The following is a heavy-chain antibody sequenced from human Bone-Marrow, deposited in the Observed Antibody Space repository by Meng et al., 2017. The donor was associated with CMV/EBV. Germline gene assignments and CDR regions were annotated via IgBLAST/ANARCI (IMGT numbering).Heavy chain of an antibody. V-gene: IGHV3-21*01. CDR1: GFTFSTSS. D-gene: IGHD3-10*01. CDR2: ISSSSAYI. Sequence: GESLKISCAASGFTFSTSSMNWVRQAPGKGLEWLSSISSSSAYIYYADSVKGRFTISRDNARNSLYLQMNSLRAEDTAVYYCAREGWFGEFGFDYWGQGTLVTVSS. J-gene: IGHJ4*02. CDR3: AREGWFGEFGFDY.